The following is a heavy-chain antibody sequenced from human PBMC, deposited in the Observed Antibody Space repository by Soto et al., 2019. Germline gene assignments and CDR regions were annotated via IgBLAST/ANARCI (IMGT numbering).Heavy chain of an antibody. V-gene: IGHV3-15*07. CDR2: VKSKTDGGTT. CDR1: GFIFSNAW. J-gene: IGHJ6*01. Sequence: PGGSLRLSCAASGFIFSNAWINWVRQAPGKGLEWVGRVKSKTDGGTTDFAAPVKGRFAISRDDSKNMVYLEMNSLKTEDTAIYLCTTYYWMTNILVRFAFCRQVTLGTDSYG. CDR3: TTYYWMTNILVRFAFCRQVTLGTDSYG. D-gene: IGHD1-1*01.